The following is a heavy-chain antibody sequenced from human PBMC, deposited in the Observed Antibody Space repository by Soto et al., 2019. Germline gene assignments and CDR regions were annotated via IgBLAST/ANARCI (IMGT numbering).Heavy chain of an antibody. J-gene: IGHJ3*02. CDR2: ISGSGGST. Sequence: GGSLRLSCAASGFTFSSYAMSWVRQAPGKGLEWVSAISGSGGSTYYADSVKGRFTISRDNSKNTLYLQMNSLRAEDTAVYYCAKDLYCTNGVCSRRPPPLRPGTNAIVIWCQGTMVTVS. V-gene: IGHV3-23*01. CDR1: GFTFSSYA. CDR3: AKDLYCTNGVCSRRPPPLRPGTNAIVI. D-gene: IGHD2-8*01.